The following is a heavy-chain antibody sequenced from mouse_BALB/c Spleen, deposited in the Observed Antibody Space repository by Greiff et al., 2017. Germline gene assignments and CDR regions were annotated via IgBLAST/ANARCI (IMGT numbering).Heavy chain of an antibody. V-gene: IGHV2-2*02. Sequence: QVQLQQSGPGLVQPSQSLSITCTVSGFSLTSYGVHWVRQSPGKGLEWLGVIWSGGSTDYNAAFISRLSISKDNSKSQVFFKMNSLQANDTAIYYCARNEGGNYYGSSPWFAYWGQGTLVTVSA. CDR1: GFSLTSYG. CDR3: ARNEGGNYYGSSPWFAY. D-gene: IGHD1-1*01. J-gene: IGHJ3*01. CDR2: IWSGGST.